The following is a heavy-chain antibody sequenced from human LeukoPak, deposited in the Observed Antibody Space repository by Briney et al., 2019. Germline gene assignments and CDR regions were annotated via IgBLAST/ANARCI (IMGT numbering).Heavy chain of an antibody. CDR2: ISSDGSKT. J-gene: IGHJ4*02. CDR3: ARDSTYWYDSGSSGPHYFDY. D-gene: IGHD3-10*01. CDR1: GFIFSNYA. V-gene: IGHV3-30*01. Sequence: GGSLRLSCAASGFIFSNYAMHWVRQAPGKGLECVALISSDGSKTYHADSVKGRFSISRDNSKNTLYLQLNSLRAEDTSVYYCARDSTYWYDSGSSGPHYFDYWGQGTLVTVSS.